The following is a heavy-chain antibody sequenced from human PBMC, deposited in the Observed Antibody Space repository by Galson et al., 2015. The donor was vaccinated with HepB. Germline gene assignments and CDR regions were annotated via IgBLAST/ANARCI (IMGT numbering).Heavy chain of an antibody. CDR3: ARSVVVVPAARLYYFDY. J-gene: IGHJ4*02. CDR2: IIPNFGTA. D-gene: IGHD2-2*01. V-gene: IGHV1-69*13. CDR1: GGTFNSYA. Sequence: SVKVSCKDYGGTFNSYAISWVRQAPGQGLEWMGGIIPNFGTATYAQKFQGRVTITADESTSTAYMELSSLRSEDTAVYYCARSVVVVPAARLYYFDYWGQGTLVTVSS.